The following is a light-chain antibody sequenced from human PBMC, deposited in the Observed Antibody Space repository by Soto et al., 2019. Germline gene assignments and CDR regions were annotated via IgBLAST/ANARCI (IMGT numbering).Light chain of an antibody. CDR3: QQYNHWPLS. CDR2: AAS. Sequence: ETVMPEAPATFSVSPGERASLSCRASQGLGTNLAWYQQRPGQAPRLLIYAASTRATGVPARFSGSGSQTEFTVTITTLQYEDFAVYYCQQYNHWPLSFGVGTKVDIK. J-gene: IGKJ4*02. CDR1: QGLGTN. V-gene: IGKV3-15*01.